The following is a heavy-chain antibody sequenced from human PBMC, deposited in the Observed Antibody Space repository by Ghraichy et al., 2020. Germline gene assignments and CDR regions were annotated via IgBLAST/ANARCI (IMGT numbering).Heavy chain of an antibody. CDR2: IYYSGST. J-gene: IGHJ6*02. V-gene: IGHV4-39*01. Sequence: SQTLSLTCTVSGGSISSSSYYWGWIRQPPGKGLEWIGSIYYSGSTYYNPSLKSRVTISVDTSKNQFSLKLSSVTAADTAVDYCARISSSWDSHYYYYGMDVWGQGTTVTVSS. CDR3: ARISSSWDSHYYYYGMDV. CDR1: GGSISSSSYY. D-gene: IGHD6-13*01.